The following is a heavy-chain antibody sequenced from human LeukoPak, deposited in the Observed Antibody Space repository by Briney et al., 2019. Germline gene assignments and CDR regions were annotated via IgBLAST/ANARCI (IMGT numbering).Heavy chain of an antibody. D-gene: IGHD5-18*01. Sequence: GGALQISCQGSGSHFTSYWIRGGRQVAGKGLERMGRIDPSDSYTNYRPSFQRHVTISADKSISTAYLQWSSLKASDTAMYYCATLDTATLNAFDIWGQGTMVTVSS. CDR2: IDPSDSYT. V-gene: IGHV5-10-1*01. J-gene: IGHJ3*02. CDR3: ATLDTATLNAFDI. CDR1: GSHFTSYW.